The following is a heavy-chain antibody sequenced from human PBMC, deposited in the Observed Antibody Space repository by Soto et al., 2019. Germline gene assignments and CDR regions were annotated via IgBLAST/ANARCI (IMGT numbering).Heavy chain of an antibody. CDR3: VRDDSRGDSSAFDL. CDR1: GFTFSDHH. V-gene: IGHV3-72*01. Sequence: EVQLVESGGGLVQPGGSLRLSCAASGFTFSDHHIDWVRQAPGKGLEGVGLSRNKARGYTTEYAPSVKGRFTISIDASRSSVFLEKYSLKIDDTSRYYCVRDDSRGDSSAFDLWGQGTMVTVSS. J-gene: IGHJ3*01. D-gene: IGHD3-10*01. CDR2: SRNKARGYTT.